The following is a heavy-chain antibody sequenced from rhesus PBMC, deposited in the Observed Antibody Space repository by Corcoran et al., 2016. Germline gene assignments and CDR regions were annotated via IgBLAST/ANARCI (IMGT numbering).Heavy chain of an antibody. CDR2: VDPEKCEA. Sequence: EVQLVQSGAEVKKPGASVKISCKASGYTFTDYYLHWGRQAPGKGLDGRGRVDPEKCEADSAQKFQDRVTITRDTSTDTAYMELSSLRSEDTAVYYCATNPIQLQLLDYWGQGVLVTVSS. V-gene: IGHV1-111*01. CDR3: ATNPIQLQLLDY. CDR1: GYTFTDYY. J-gene: IGHJ4*01. D-gene: IGHD5-12*01.